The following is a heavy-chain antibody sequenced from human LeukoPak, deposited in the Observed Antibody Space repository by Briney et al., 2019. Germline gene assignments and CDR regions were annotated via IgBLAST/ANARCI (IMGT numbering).Heavy chain of an antibody. CDR3: ARSSYYYGSGDFMDV. J-gene: IGHJ6*03. CDR1: GFTFSSYS. V-gene: IGHV3-21*01. D-gene: IGHD3-10*01. CDR2: ISSSISYI. Sequence: GGSLRLSCAASGFTFSSYSINSVRQAPGKGLEWVSSISSSISYIYYADSVKGRFTISRDNAKNSLYLQMNSPRAEDTAVYYCARSSYYYGSGDFMDVWGKGTTVTVSS.